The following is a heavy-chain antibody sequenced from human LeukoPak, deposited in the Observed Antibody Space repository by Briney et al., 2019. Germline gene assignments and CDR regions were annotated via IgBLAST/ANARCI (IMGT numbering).Heavy chain of an antibody. CDR3: AKDLNPYYYDSSGSAAPDAFDI. CDR2: ISSDRSNK. CDR1: GFTFSIYA. J-gene: IGHJ3*02. D-gene: IGHD3-22*01. V-gene: IGHV3-30-3*01. Sequence: PGGSLRLSCAASGFTFSIYAMHWVRQAPGKGLEWVAFISSDRSNKYYADSVKGRFTISRDNSKNTLYLQMNSLRAEDTAVYYCAKDLNPYYYDSSGSAAPDAFDIWGQGTMVTASS.